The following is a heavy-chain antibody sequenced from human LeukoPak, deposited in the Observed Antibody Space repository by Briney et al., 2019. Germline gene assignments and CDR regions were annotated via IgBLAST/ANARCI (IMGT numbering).Heavy chain of an antibody. CDR2: INTSGST. Sequence: SETLSLTCTVSGYSISSGYYWGWIRQPAGKGLEWIGRINTSGSTNYNTYLKSRVTISVDTSKNQFSLKLSSVTAADTAIYYCARLVPSEYSGYDYLDYWGQGTLVTVSS. CDR3: ARLVPSEYSGYDYLDY. CDR1: GYSISSGYY. D-gene: IGHD5-12*01. J-gene: IGHJ4*02. V-gene: IGHV4-61*02.